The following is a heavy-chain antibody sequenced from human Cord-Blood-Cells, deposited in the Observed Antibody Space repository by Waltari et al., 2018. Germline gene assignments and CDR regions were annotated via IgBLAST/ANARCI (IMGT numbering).Heavy chain of an antibody. J-gene: IGHJ3*02. CDR1: GGSVRRGSYY. Sequence: QVQLQESGPGLVKPSETLSLPCAVSGGSVRRGSYYWSWSRQRPGKGLEWIGYIYYSGITNYNPSLKSRVTISVDTSKNQFSLKLSSVTAVDTAVYYCAREKRGYSGYDDAFDIWGQGTMVTVSS. V-gene: IGHV4-61*01. D-gene: IGHD5-12*01. CDR3: AREKRGYSGYDDAFDI. CDR2: IYYSGIT.